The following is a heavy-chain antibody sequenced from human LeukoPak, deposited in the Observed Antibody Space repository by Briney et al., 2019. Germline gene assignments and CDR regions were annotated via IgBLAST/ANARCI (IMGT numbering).Heavy chain of an antibody. J-gene: IGHJ3*02. V-gene: IGHV4-59*12. Sequence: SETLSLTCIVSGGSISSYSWNWIRQSPGKGLEWVGYISHSGTTSYNSSLKSRVTISVDTSNNQFSLRLSSVTAADTAVYYCARDRPSIAAAGVDIWGQGTMVTVSS. CDR1: GGSISSYS. CDR3: ARDRPSIAAAGVDI. CDR2: ISHSGTT. D-gene: IGHD6-13*01.